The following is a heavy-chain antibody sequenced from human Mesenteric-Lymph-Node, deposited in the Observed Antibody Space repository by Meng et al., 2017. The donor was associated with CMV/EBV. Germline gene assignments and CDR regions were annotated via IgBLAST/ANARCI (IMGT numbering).Heavy chain of an antibody. V-gene: IGHV4-61*01. D-gene: IGHD6-13*01. CDR1: RGSVSSGSYC. J-gene: IGHJ3*02. CDR2: IYYSGST. Sequence: GSLRLSCTVSRGSVSSGSYCWSWLRQPPGKGLEWIAYIYYSGSTNYNPSLKSRVTVSVDTSKNQFSLWLSSVTAADTAVYYCARHAGLYPFDIWGQGTMVTVSS. CDR3: ARHAGLYPFDI.